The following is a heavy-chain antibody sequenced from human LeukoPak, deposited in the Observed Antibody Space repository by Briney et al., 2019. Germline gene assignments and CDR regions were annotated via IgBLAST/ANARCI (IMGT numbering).Heavy chain of an antibody. J-gene: IGHJ6*04. D-gene: IGHD4-23*01. CDR2: IIPIFGTA. CDR3: ARSPSTASVDYYYYYGMDV. V-gene: IGHV1-69*13. CDR1: GGTFSSYA. Sequence: GASVKVSCKASGGTFSSYAISWVRQAPGQGLEWMGGIIPIFGTANYAQKFQGRVTITADESTSTAYMEPSSLRSEDTAVYYRARSPSTASVDYYYYYGMDVWGKGTTVTVSS.